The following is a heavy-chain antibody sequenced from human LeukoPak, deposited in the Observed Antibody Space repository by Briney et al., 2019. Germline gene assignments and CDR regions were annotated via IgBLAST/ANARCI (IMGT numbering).Heavy chain of an antibody. Sequence: PGGSLSLSCAASGFTFSSYAMSWVRQAPGKGLEWVSAISGSGGSTYYADSVKGRFTISRDNSKNTLYLQMNSLRAEDTAVYYCASRKTYYDILTGYYYMDVGGKGTTCTVSS. J-gene: IGHJ6*03. CDR3: ASRKTYYDILTGYYYMDV. CDR1: GFTFSSYA. V-gene: IGHV3-23*01. CDR2: ISGSGGST. D-gene: IGHD3-9*01.